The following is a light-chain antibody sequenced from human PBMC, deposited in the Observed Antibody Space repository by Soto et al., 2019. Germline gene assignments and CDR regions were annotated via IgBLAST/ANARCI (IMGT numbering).Light chain of an antibody. CDR1: QDISTY. CDR2: AAS. V-gene: IGKV1-8*01. Sequence: AIRMTQSPSSFSASTGDRVTITCRASQDISTYLAWYQQKAGKAPKLLIYAASTLQTGVPSRFSGSASGTDFTLTSSYLQSEDFATYYCQQYYSYPRTFGQGTKVEIK. J-gene: IGKJ1*01. CDR3: QQYYSYPRT.